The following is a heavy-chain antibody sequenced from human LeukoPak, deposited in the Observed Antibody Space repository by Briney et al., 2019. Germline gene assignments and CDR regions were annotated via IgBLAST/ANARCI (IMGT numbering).Heavy chain of an antibody. Sequence: SVKVSCKASGGTFSSYAISWVRQAPGQGLEWMGGIIPIFGTANYAQKFQGRVTITADESTSTAYMELSSLRSEDTAVYYCARSEDDYGDYSWFDPWGQGTLVTVSS. J-gene: IGHJ5*02. CDR3: ARSEDDYGDYSWFDP. CDR2: IIPIFGTA. CDR1: GGTFSSYA. D-gene: IGHD4-17*01. V-gene: IGHV1-69*01.